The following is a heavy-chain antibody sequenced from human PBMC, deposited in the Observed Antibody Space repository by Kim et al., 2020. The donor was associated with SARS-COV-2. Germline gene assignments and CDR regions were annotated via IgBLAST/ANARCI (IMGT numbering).Heavy chain of an antibody. Sequence: GGSLRLSCAASGFSFSSHWMTWVRQAPGQGLEWVANINPDGSAIQYVDSVKGRFIISRDNARNSLHLQLNSLRVDDTAVYYCARGDWGDSGGGYWGQGALVTVSS. CDR1: GFSFSSHW. D-gene: IGHD2-21*02. CDR3: ARGDWGDSGGGY. V-gene: IGHV3-7*01. J-gene: IGHJ4*02. CDR2: INPDGSAI.